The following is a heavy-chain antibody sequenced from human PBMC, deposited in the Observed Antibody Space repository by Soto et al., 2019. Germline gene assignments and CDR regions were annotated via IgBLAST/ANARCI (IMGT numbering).Heavy chain of an antibody. CDR2: ISAYNGNT. CDR3: ARDYYDSSGCYYVMRGDAFDI. Sequence: ASVKVSCKASGYTFTSYGISWVRQAPGQGLEWMGWISAYNGNTNYAQKLQGRVTMTTDTSTSTAYMELRSLRSDDTAVYYCARDYYDSSGCYYVMRGDAFDIWGQGTMVTVSS. D-gene: IGHD3-22*01. CDR1: GYTFTSYG. J-gene: IGHJ3*02. V-gene: IGHV1-18*04.